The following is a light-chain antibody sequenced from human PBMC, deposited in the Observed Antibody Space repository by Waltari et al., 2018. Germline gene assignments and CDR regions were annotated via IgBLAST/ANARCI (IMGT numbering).Light chain of an antibody. CDR2: DDS. V-gene: IGLV3-21*03. CDR3: QVWDSCRDLGL. J-gene: IGLJ2*01. CDR1: NIGSQG. Sequence: SYVLTQPPSVSVAPGKTATITCGGDNIGSQGVNWYQQRPGQAPVLVVYDDSDRPSDIPERFSGSFPGNMATLTVSWVEAGDGADYYCQVWDSCRDLGLIGGGTKLTAL.